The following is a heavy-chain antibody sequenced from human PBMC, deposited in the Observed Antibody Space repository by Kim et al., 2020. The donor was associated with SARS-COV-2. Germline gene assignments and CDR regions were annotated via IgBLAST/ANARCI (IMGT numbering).Heavy chain of an antibody. V-gene: IGHV3-23*01. D-gene: IGHD1-20*01. Sequence: YADSVKGRFTISRANSKNTLYLQMNSLRAEDTAVYYCAKDSQYNWNYGDYWGQGTLVTVSS. CDR3: AKDSQYNWNYGDY. J-gene: IGHJ4*02.